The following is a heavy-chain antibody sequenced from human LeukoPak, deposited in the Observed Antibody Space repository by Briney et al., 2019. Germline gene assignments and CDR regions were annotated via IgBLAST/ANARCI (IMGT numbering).Heavy chain of an antibody. CDR2: ISGSGGST. J-gene: IGHJ4*02. D-gene: IGHD6-19*01. V-gene: IGHV3-23*01. Sequence: GGSLRLSCAASGFTFSSYAMSWVRQAPGKGLEWVSAISGSGGSTYYADSVKGRFTISTENSKNTLYLQMNSLRAEDTAVYYCAKVGQQWHLFDYWGQGTQVTVSP. CDR3: AKVGQQWHLFDY. CDR1: GFTFSSYA.